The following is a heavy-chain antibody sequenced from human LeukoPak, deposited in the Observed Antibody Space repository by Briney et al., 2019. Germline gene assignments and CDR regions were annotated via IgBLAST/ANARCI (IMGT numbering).Heavy chain of an antibody. CDR2: INHSGST. CDR1: GGSFSGYY. D-gene: IGHD5-24*01. CDR3: ARVGRWVKFTLVPKNWFDP. V-gene: IGHV4-34*01. J-gene: IGHJ5*02. Sequence: SETLSLTCAVYGGSFSGYYWSWIRQPPGKGLEWIGEINHSGSTNYNPSLKSRVTISVDTSKNQFSLKLSSVTAADTAVYYSARVGRWVKFTLVPKNWFDPWGQGTLVTVSS.